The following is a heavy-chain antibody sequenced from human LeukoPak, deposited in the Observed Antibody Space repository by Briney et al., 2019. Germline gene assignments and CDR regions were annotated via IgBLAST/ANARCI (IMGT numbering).Heavy chain of an antibody. CDR3: ACPITIFGVVAPYGMDV. V-gene: IGHV3-23*01. CDR1: GCTYSSNA. J-gene: IGHJ6*02. D-gene: IGHD3-3*01. CDR2: IRGNGGST. Sequence: GGSLRLSGAASGCTYSSNAMNSVRQPPGKSLELDSAIRGNGGSTYYADSVKGRFTISRDNSKNTLYLKMNSLRAEDTAVYYCACPITIFGVVAPYGMDVWGQGTTVTVPS.